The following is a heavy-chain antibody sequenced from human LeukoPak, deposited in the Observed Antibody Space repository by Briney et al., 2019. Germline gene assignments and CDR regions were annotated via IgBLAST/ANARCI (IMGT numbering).Heavy chain of an antibody. V-gene: IGHV4-59*12. CDR3: ARGGMGLFDY. CDR2: IYYSGST. Sequence: SETLSLTCTVSGGSISSYYWSWIRQPPGKGLEWIGYIYYSGSTNYNPSLKSRVTISVDTSKNQFSLKLSPVTAADTAVYYCARGGMGLFDYWGQGTLVTVSS. CDR1: GGSISSYY. J-gene: IGHJ4*02. D-gene: IGHD2-8*01.